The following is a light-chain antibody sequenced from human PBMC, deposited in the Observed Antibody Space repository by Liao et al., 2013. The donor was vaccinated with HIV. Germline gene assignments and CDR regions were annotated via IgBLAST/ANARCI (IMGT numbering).Light chain of an antibody. J-gene: IGLJ2*01. V-gene: IGLV3-21*01. CDR2: YDS. CDR1: NIGSLS. Sequence: SYELTQPPSVSVAPGETATITCEGNNIGSLSVHWYQQRPGQVPVLVIHYDSDRPSGIPERFSGSNSGNTATLTISGTQAMDEADYYCQAWDSSTVVFGGGTKLTVL. CDR3: QAWDSSTVV.